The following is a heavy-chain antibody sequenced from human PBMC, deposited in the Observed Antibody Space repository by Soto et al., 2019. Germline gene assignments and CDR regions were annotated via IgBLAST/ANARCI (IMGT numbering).Heavy chain of an antibody. CDR2: INHSGST. J-gene: IGHJ4*02. V-gene: IGHV4-34*01. D-gene: IGHD6-13*01. CDR3: AVNSAAAGDDY. Sequence: SETLSLTGAGYGGSFSGYYWSWIRQPPGKGLEWIGEINHSGSTNYNPSLKSRVTISVDTSKNQFSLKLSSVTAADTAVYYCAVNSAAAGDDYWGQGTLVTVSS. CDR1: GGSFSGYY.